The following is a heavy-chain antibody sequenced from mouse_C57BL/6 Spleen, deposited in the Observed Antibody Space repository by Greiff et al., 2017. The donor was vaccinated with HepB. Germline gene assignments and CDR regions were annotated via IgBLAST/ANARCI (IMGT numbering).Heavy chain of an antibody. CDR2: IYPRSGNT. Sequence: VQLQQSGAELARPGASVKLSCKASGYTFTSYGISWVKQRTGQGPEWIGEIYPRSGNTYYNEKFKGKATLTADKSSSTAYMELRSLTSEDSAVYFCARSITTVVVHWGQGTLVTVSA. CDR1: GYTFTSYG. CDR3: ARSITTVVVH. V-gene: IGHV1-81*01. D-gene: IGHD1-1*01. J-gene: IGHJ3*01.